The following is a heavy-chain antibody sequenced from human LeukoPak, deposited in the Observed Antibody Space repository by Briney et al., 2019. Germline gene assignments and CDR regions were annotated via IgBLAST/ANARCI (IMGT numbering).Heavy chain of an antibody. V-gene: IGHV3-30-3*01. J-gene: IGHJ4*02. D-gene: IGHD6-6*01. CDR3: AKGFQLVTH. CDR2: ISYDGSNK. CDR1: GFTFSSYA. Sequence: PGGSLRLSWAASGFTFSSYAMHWVRQAPGKGLEWVAVISYDGSNKYYADSVKGRFTISRDNSKNTLYLQMNSLRAEDTAVYYCAKGFQLVTHWGQGTLVTVSS.